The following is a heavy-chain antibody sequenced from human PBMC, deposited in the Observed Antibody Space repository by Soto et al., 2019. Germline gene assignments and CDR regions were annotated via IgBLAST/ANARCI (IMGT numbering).Heavy chain of an antibody. D-gene: IGHD5-12*01. J-gene: IGHJ4*02. CDR1: GGSISSSSYY. V-gene: IGHV4-39*01. Sequence: SETLSLTCTVSGGSISSSSYYWGWIRQPPGKGLEWIGSIYYSGSTYYSPSLKSRVTISVDTSKNQFSLKLSSVTAADTAVYYCARRRRDRRGYSGYDGRFDYWGQGTLVTVSS. CDR2: IYYSGST. CDR3: ARRRRDRRGYSGYDGRFDY.